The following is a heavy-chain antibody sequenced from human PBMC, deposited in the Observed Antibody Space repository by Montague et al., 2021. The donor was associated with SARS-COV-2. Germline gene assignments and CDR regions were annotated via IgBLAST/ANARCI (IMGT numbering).Heavy chain of an antibody. D-gene: IGHD6-13*01. Sequence: SGTLPLTCTVSGGSISSSSYYWGWIRQPPGKGLEWIGSIYYSGSTYYNPSLKSRVTISVDTSKNQFSLKLSSVTAADTAVYYCARVGRQQLVRLSGMDVWGQGTTVTVSS. CDR2: IYYSGST. CDR3: ARVGRQQLVRLSGMDV. J-gene: IGHJ6*02. V-gene: IGHV4-39*07. CDR1: GGSISSSSYY.